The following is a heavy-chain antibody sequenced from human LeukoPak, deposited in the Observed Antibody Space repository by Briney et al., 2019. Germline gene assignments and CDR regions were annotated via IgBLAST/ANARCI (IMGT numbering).Heavy chain of an antibody. CDR2: IYSGGAT. V-gene: IGHV3-66*04. D-gene: IGHD3-9*01. Sequence: GGSLRLSCAASGFTFSSYSMNWVRQAPGKGLEWVSIIYSGGATFYADSVKGRFTISRENSKNTLWLQMNSLRAEDTAVYYCARLHYDVLTGPFDYWGQGTLVTVSS. J-gene: IGHJ4*02. CDR3: ARLHYDVLTGPFDY. CDR1: GFTFSSYS.